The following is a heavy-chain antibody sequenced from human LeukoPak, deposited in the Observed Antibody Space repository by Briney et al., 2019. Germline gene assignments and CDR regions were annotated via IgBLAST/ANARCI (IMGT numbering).Heavy chain of an antibody. D-gene: IGHD3-10*01. V-gene: IGHV4-61*09. CDR2: IYTSGST. CDR3: ARDRFDPGAVDI. Sequence: SQTLSLTCTVSGGSISSGRYYWSWIRQPAGKGLEWIGHIYTSGSTNYNPSLKSRVIISVDTSKNQFSLKLSSVTAADTAVYYCARDRFDPGAVDIWGQGTMVTVSS. J-gene: IGHJ3*02. CDR1: GGSISSGRYY.